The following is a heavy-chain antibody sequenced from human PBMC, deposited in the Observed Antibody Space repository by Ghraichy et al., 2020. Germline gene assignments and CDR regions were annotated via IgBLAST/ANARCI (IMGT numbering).Heavy chain of an antibody. CDR2: INHSGST. CDR3: ARHYDSSGYYGAFDI. J-gene: IGHJ3*02. CDR1: GGSFSGYY. Sequence: SETLSLTCAVYGGSFSGYYWSWIRQPPGKGLEWIGEINHSGSTNYNPSLKSRVTISVDTSKNQFSLKLSSVTAADTAVYYCARHYDSSGYYGAFDIWGQGTMVTVSS. V-gene: IGHV4-34*01. D-gene: IGHD3-22*01.